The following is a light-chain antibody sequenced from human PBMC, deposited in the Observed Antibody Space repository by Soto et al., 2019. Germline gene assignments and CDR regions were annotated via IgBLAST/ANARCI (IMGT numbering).Light chain of an antibody. Sequence: QSALTQPASVSGSPGQSITISCTGTSSDIGGYNYVSWYQQLPGKVPKLIISDVSNRPSGVSDRFSGSKSGNAASLTISGLQAEAEADYYCSSYTSTSTLYVFGTGTKLTVL. CDR1: SSDIGGYNY. J-gene: IGLJ1*01. CDR2: DVS. CDR3: SSYTSTSTLYV. V-gene: IGLV2-14*03.